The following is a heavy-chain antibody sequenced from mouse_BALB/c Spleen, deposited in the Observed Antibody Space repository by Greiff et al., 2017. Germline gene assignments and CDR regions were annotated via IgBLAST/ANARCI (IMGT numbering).Heavy chain of an antibody. J-gene: IGHJ3*01. D-gene: IGHD3-1*01. CDR3: ARVSSSTWFAY. V-gene: IGHV1S56*01. Sequence: QVQRQQSGPELVKPGALVKISCKASGYTFTSYDINWVKQRPGQGLEWIGWIYPADGSTKYNAKFQGKATLTADKSSSTAYMQLSSLTSENSAVSFCARVSSSTWFAYWGQGTLVTVSA. CDR2: IYPADGST. CDR1: GYTFTSYD.